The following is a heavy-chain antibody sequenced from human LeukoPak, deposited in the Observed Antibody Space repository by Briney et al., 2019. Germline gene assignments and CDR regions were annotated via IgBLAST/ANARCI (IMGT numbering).Heavy chain of an antibody. D-gene: IGHD3-3*01. V-gene: IGHV4-59*08. CDR2: IYYSGST. J-gene: IGHJ4*02. CDR3: ARRDFGDY. CDR1: GGSFSGYY. Sequence: SETLSLTCAVYGGSFSGYYWSWIRQPPGKGLEWIGYIYYSGSTNYNPSLKSRVTISVDTSKNQFSLKLSSVTAADTAVYYCARRDFGDYWGQGTLVTVSS.